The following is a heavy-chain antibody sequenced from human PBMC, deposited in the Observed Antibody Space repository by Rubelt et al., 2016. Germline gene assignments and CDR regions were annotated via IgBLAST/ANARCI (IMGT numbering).Heavy chain of an antibody. V-gene: IGHV3-48*02. CDR3: ARDRWAARHGNDY. J-gene: IGHJ4*02. CDR2: ISWNRGSI. CDR1: GFTFSSYA. Sequence: PGGSLRLSCAASGFTFSSYAMSWVRQAPGKGLEWVSGISWNRGSIGYADSVKGRFTISRDNAKNSLYLQMNSLRDEDTAVYYCARDRWAARHGNDYWGQGTLVTVSS. D-gene: IGHD6-6*01.